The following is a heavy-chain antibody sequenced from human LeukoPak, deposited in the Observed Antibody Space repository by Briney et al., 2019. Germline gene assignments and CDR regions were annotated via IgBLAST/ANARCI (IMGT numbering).Heavy chain of an antibody. CDR1: GGSISSYY. CDR3: ASHLWFGPSDAFDI. Sequence: SETLSLTCTVSGGSISSYYWSWIRQPPGKGLEWIGYIYYSGSTNYNPSLKSRVTISVDTSKNQFSLKLSSVTAADTVVYYCASHLWFGPSDAFDIWGQGTMVTVSS. CDR2: IYYSGST. J-gene: IGHJ3*02. V-gene: IGHV4-59*08. D-gene: IGHD3-10*01.